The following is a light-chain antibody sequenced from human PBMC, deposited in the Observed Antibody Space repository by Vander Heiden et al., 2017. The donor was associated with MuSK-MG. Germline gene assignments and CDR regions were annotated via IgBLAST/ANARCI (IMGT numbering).Light chain of an antibody. Sequence: QSALTQPASVSGSPGQSITISCTGTRSDVGGYNYVSWYQQHPGKAPKLMIYDVSNRPLGVSNRFSGSKSGNTASLTISGLQAEDEDDYYCTSYTSSSTLVLFGGGTKLTVL. CDR1: RSDVGGYNY. CDR3: TSYTSSSTLVL. CDR2: DVS. J-gene: IGLJ2*01. V-gene: IGLV2-14*03.